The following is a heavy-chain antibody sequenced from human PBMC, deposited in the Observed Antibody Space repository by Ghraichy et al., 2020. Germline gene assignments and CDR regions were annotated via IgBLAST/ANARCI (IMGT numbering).Heavy chain of an antibody. CDR1: GGSISSGSYY. Sequence: TLSLTCTVSGGSISSGSYYWSWIRQPAGKGLEWIGRIYTSGSTNYNPSLKSRVTISVDTSKNQFSLKLSSVTAADTAVYYCAREGDWGFTDYWGQGTLVTVSS. D-gene: IGHD7-27*01. CDR3: AREGDWGFTDY. J-gene: IGHJ4*02. V-gene: IGHV4-61*02. CDR2: IYTSGST.